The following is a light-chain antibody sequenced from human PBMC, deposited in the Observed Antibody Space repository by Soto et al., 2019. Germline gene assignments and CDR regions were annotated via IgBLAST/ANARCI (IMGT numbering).Light chain of an antibody. Sequence: DIQMTQSPSTLSASVGDRVTITCRASQSISRWLAWYQQKPGKAPKVLIYDASSLQSGVPSRFSGSGSGTEFTLTISSLQPDDFATYYCQHYDSPSTWNFGQGTKVEIK. CDR1: QSISRW. J-gene: IGKJ1*01. CDR2: DAS. V-gene: IGKV1-5*01. CDR3: QHYDSPSTWN.